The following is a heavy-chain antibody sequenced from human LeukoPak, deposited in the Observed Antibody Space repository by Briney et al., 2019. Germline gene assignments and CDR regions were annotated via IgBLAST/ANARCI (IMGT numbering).Heavy chain of an antibody. CDR3: AKYCSGGSCYSGLDY. Sequence: GGSLRLSCAASGFTFSSYVMTWVRQAPGKGPEWGSTVTGSADRTYYADSVKGRFTISRDNSKNTLYLQMNSLRAEDTAVYYCAKYCSGGSCYSGLDYWGQGTLVTVSS. CDR1: GFTFSSYV. J-gene: IGHJ4*02. CDR2: VTGSADRT. D-gene: IGHD2-15*01. V-gene: IGHV3-23*01.